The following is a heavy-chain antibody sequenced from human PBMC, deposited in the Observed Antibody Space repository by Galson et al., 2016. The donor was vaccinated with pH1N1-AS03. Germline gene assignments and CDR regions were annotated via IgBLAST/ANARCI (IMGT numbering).Heavy chain of an antibody. D-gene: IGHD5-18*01. Sequence: SLRLSCAASGFTFSNYDMNWVRLAPGKGLEWVSYISSSGTVYYTDSVKGRFTISRDKAKNSLYLQMNSLRAEGTAVYYCAGGRRGYSTGWGNYFDYWGQGTRVTVSS. CDR2: ISSSGTV. J-gene: IGHJ4*02. V-gene: IGHV3-69-1*01. CDR1: GFTFSNYD. CDR3: AGGRRGYSTGWGNYFDY.